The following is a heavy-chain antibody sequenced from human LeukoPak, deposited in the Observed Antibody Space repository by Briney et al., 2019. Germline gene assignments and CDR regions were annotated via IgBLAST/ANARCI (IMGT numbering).Heavy chain of an antibody. V-gene: IGHV1-2*02. J-gene: IGHJ4*02. Sequence: ASVKVSCKASGYTFTGSYMHWVRQAPGQGLEWMGWINPNSGGTNYAQKFQGRVTMTRDTSISTAYMELSRLRSDDTAVYYCARGEMATIRPLDYWGQGTLVTVSS. CDR1: GYTFTGSY. CDR2: INPNSGGT. CDR3: ARGEMATIRPLDY. D-gene: IGHD5-24*01.